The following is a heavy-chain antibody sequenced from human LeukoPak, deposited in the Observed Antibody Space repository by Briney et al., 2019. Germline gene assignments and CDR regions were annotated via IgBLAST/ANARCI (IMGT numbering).Heavy chain of an antibody. D-gene: IGHD5-18*01. V-gene: IGHV3-30*04. CDR3: AGEYSYGRIYYYYMDV. CDR1: GLTFGTYA. Sequence: GRSLRLSCAASGLTFGTYAMHWVRQAPGKGLEWVAVISYDGSSKYYADSVKGRFTISRDNAKNSLYLQMNSLRAEDTAVYYCAGEYSYGRIYYYYMDVWGKGTTVTISS. CDR2: ISYDGSSK. J-gene: IGHJ6*03.